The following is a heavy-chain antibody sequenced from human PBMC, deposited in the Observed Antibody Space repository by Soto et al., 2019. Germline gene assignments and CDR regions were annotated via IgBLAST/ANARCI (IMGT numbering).Heavy chain of an antibody. J-gene: IGHJ6*02. D-gene: IGHD4-17*01. Sequence: PGGSLRLSCAASGFTFSSYAMHWVRQAPGKGLEYVSAISSNGGSTYYADSVKGRFTISRDNSKNTLYLQMGSLRAEDVAVYYCARSMTTVTTSYYYYGMDVWGQGTTVTVSS. CDR2: ISSNGGST. CDR3: ARSMTTVTTSYYYYGMDV. V-gene: IGHV3-64*02. CDR1: GFTFSSYA.